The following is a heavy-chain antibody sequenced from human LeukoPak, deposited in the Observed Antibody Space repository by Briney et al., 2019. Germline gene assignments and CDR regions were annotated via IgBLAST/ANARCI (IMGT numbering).Heavy chain of an antibody. Sequence: GGSLRLSCAASGFTVSSNYMSWVRQAPGKGPEWVSVIYSGGSTYYADSVKGRFTISRDNSKNTLYLQMNSLRAEDTAVYYCARERRWLQERSFDYWGQGTLVTVSS. CDR3: ARERRWLQERSFDY. V-gene: IGHV3-66*01. J-gene: IGHJ4*02. CDR1: GFTVSSNY. CDR2: IYSGGST. D-gene: IGHD5-24*01.